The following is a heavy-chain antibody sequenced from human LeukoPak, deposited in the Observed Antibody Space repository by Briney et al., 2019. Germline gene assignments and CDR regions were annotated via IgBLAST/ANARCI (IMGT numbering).Heavy chain of an antibody. CDR3: AGGSPGGTTVVIWGGYYYYYGMDA. CDR2: IYYSGST. CDR1: GGSFSSYY. V-gene: IGHV4-59*01. D-gene: IGHD4-23*01. Sequence: TSETLSLTCAVYGGSFSSYYWSWIRQPPGKGLEWIGYIYYSGSTNYNPSLKSRVTISVDTSKNQFSLKLSSVTAADTAVYYCAGGSPGGTTVVIWGGYYYYYGMDAWGQGTTVTVSS. J-gene: IGHJ6*02.